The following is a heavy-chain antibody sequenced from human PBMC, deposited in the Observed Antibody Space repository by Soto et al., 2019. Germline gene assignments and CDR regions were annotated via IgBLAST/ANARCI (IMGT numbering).Heavy chain of an antibody. D-gene: IGHD1-26*01. J-gene: IGHJ6*02. Sequence: QVQLVESGGGLVKPGGSLRLSCAASGFTFSDYYMSWIRQAPGKGLEWVSYISSSSSYTNYADSVKGRFTISRDNAKNSLYLQMNSLRAEATAVYYCARGWELSEGGSYYGMDVWGQGTTVTVSS. CDR3: ARGWELSEGGSYYGMDV. CDR2: ISSSSSYT. CDR1: GFTFSDYY. V-gene: IGHV3-11*06.